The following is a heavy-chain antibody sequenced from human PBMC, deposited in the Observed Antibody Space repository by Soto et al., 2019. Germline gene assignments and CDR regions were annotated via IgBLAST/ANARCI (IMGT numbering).Heavy chain of an antibody. D-gene: IGHD3-22*01. J-gene: IGHJ4*02. CDR1: GFTFSSYA. V-gene: IGHV3-30-3*01. CDR2: ISYDGSNK. CDR3: ARDSSGYYTAPHFHY. Sequence: GGSLRLSWAASGFTFSSYAMHWVRQAPGKGLEWVAVISYDGSNKYYADSVKGRFTISRDNSKNTLYLQMNSLRAEDTAVYYCARDSSGYYTAPHFHYWCQGTLVTVS.